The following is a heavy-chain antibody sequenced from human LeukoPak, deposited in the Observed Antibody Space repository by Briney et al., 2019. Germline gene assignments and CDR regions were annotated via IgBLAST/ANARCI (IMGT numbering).Heavy chain of an antibody. CDR2: IYYSGST. Sequence: SETLSLTCTVSGGSISSSSYYWGWIRQPPGKGLEWIGSIYYSGSTYYNPSLKSRVTISVDTSKNQFSLKLSSVTAADTAVYYCAREGDYGDYGTFYWGQGTLVTVSS. V-gene: IGHV4-39*07. CDR1: GGSISSSSYY. D-gene: IGHD4-17*01. CDR3: AREGDYGDYGTFY. J-gene: IGHJ4*02.